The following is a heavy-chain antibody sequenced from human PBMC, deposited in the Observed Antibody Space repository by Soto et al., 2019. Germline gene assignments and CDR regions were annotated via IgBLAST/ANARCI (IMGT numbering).Heavy chain of an antibody. D-gene: IGHD3-10*01. J-gene: IGHJ6*02. CDR1: GFTFSSYG. CDR3: ARQPYASTRMVRGVRITVYYYYGMDV. V-gene: IGHV3-33*01. CDR2: IWYDGSNK. Sequence: GGSLRLSCAASGFTFSSYGMHWVRQAPGKGLEWVAVIWYDGSNKYYADSVKGRFTISRDNSKNTLYLQMNSLRAEDTAVYYCARQPYASTRMVRGVRITVYYYYGMDVWGQGTTVTVSS.